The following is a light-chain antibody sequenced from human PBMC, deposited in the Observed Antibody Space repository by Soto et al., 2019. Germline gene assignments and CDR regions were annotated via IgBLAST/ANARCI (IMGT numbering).Light chain of an antibody. CDR1: QSLSNNIY. CDR3: QHQGNSPRL. Sequence: EIVLTQSRGTPSLSPGRRPTLSCKAGQSLSNNIYLAWYQQKPGQAPRVLIYGASSRATGIPNRFSGSGSGPDCTLTGNSLEAEDSVVSVGQHQGNSPRLFSLGTKVDIK. CDR2: GAS. V-gene: IGKV3-20*01. J-gene: IGKJ1*01.